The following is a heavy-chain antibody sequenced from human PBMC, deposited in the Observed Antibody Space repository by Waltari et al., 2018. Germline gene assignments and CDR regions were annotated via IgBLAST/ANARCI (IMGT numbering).Heavy chain of an antibody. D-gene: IGHD5-18*01. Sequence: EVHLAESGGGVVQPGGSLRLSCAGSGFRFGDYWMHWVRQAPGKGLEWVSRINVEGGYISYGDSVKGRFTISRDNAKNTVFLQLNSLRAEDTAVYYCARKAGSGYPYGPFYYDNWGQGTLVTVSS. J-gene: IGHJ4*02. V-gene: IGHV3-74*01. CDR2: INVEGGYI. CDR3: ARKAGSGYPYGPFYYDN. CDR1: GFRFGDYW.